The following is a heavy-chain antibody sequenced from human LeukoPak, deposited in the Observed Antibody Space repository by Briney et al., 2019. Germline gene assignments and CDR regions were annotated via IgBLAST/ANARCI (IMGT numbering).Heavy chain of an antibody. D-gene: IGHD2-21*01. J-gene: IGHJ6*02. V-gene: IGHV1-2*02. CDR3: ARVAPGRYDGMDV. Sequence: ASVKVSCKASGYTFTGYYMHWVRQAPGQGLEWMGWINPNSGDTNYAQKFQGRVTMTRDTSISTAYMELSRLRSDDTAVYYCARVAPGRYDGMDVWGQGTTVTVSS. CDR2: INPNSGDT. CDR1: GYTFTGYY.